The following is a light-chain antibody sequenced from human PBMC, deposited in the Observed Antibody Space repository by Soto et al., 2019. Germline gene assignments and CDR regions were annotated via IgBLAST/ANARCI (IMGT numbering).Light chain of an antibody. CDR2: GTS. CDR1: QSVSSSS. CDR3: QQSGSSPRFT. Sequence: EIVLTQSPVSLSLSPGERATLSCRASQSVSSSSLAWYQQKPGQAPRLLIYGTSSRATGVPDRFSGSGSATDFTLTINRLEPEDFAVYYCQQSGSSPRFTFGPGTKVDIK. J-gene: IGKJ3*01. V-gene: IGKV3-20*01.